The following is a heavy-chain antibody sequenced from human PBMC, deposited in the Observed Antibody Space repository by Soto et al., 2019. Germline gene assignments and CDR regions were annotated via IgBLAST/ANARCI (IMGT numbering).Heavy chain of an antibody. CDR3: QKEGSFDN. CDR2: ITSGVNYT. Sequence: GGCLRLSCAASGFAFSTYGLPWVRQAPGKEMAWVAIITSGVNYTYYADSVKGRFTFSRDNSMYTLFLQMKRLRAEYTAAYHSQKEGSFDNWGQGTLVTVSS. J-gene: IGHJ4*01. CDR1: GFAFSTYG. V-gene: IGHV3-30*18. D-gene: IGHD6-6*01.